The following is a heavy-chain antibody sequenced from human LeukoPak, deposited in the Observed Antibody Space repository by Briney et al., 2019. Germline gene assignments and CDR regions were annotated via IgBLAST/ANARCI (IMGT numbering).Heavy chain of an antibody. CDR2: IIPIFGTA. J-gene: IGHJ4*02. Sequence: SVKVSCKASGGTFSSYAISWVRQAPGQGLEWMGGIIPIFGTANYAQKFQGRVTITADESTSTAYMELSSLRSEDTAVYYCASGGLFSSSLTGYFDYWGQGTLVTVSS. D-gene: IGHD6-6*01. CDR3: ASGGLFSSSLTGYFDY. V-gene: IGHV1-69*13. CDR1: GGTFSSYA.